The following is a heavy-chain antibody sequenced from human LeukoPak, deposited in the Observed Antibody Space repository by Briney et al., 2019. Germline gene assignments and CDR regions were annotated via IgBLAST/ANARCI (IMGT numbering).Heavy chain of an antibody. CDR3: AKGQNWGSVYFDY. CDR2: IGRDGVNT. J-gene: IGHJ4*02. Sequence: GGSLRLSCAASGLTFSNYGMSWVRQAPGKGLEWVAAIGRDGVNTMYADSVKGRLTISRDNSKSTLYLQMNSLRAEDTAVYYCAKGQNWGSVYFDYWGQGTLVTVSS. CDR1: GLTFSNYG. V-gene: IGHV3-23*01. D-gene: IGHD7-27*01.